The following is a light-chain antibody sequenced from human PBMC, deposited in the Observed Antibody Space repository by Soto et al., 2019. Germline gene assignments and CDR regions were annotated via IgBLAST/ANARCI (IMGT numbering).Light chain of an antibody. CDR1: SSDVGGYNY. J-gene: IGLJ1*01. CDR2: DVS. Sequence: QSALTQPPSVSGSPGQSITISCTGTSSDVGGYNYVSWYQQHPGKAPKLMIYDVSNRPSGVSNRFSGSKSGNTASLTISGLQDEDEADYYCSSYTSSSAYVFGTGTKLTVL. CDR3: SSYTSSSAYV. V-gene: IGLV2-14*01.